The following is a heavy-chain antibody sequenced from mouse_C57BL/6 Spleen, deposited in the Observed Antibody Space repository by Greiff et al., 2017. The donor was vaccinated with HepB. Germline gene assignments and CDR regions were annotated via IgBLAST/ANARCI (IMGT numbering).Heavy chain of an antibody. CDR2: IDPSDSYT. D-gene: IGHD2-13*01. CDR3: ARGGDYDDPAY. J-gene: IGHJ3*01. CDR1: GYTFTSYW. V-gene: IGHV1-50*01. Sequence: QVQLQQPGAELVKPGASVKLSCKASGYTFTSYWMQWVKQRPGQGLEWIGEIDPSDSYTNYNQKFKGKATLTVDTSSSKAYMQLSSLTTEDSAVDYCARGGDYDDPAYWGQGTLVTVSA.